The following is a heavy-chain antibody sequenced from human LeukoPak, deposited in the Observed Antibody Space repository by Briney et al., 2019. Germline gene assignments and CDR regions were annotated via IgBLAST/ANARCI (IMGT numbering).Heavy chain of an antibody. J-gene: IGHJ5*02. Sequence: GGSLRLSCAASRFTFSNYGMHWVRQAPGKGLEWVAVISYDGNRKYYADSVKGRFTISRDNSKNTLYLQMNSLRAEDTAVYYCAKEAAMIEDWFDPWGQGTLVTVSS. CDR3: AKEAAMIEDWFDP. CDR1: RFTFSNYG. D-gene: IGHD3-22*01. CDR2: ISYDGNRK. V-gene: IGHV3-30*18.